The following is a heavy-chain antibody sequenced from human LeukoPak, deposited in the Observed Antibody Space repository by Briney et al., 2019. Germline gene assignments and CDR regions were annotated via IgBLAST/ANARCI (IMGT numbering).Heavy chain of an antibody. V-gene: IGHV3-64D*09. CDR1: GFTFSSFE. CDR3: VKIARY. Sequence: QPGGSLRLSCSASGFTFSSFEMHWVRQAPGKGLEYLSAISSNGGSTYYADSVRGRFTVSRDNSKNTLYLQMTSLRPDDTAVYYRVKIARYWGQGTLVTVSS. CDR2: ISSNGGST. J-gene: IGHJ4*02.